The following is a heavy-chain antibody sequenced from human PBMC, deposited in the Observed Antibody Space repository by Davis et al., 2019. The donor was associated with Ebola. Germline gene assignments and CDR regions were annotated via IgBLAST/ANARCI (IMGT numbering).Heavy chain of an antibody. CDR1: GFTFSSYW. V-gene: IGHV3-74*01. CDR2: INSDGSST. Sequence: GESLKISCAASGFTFSSYWMHWVRQAPGKGLVWVSRINSDGSSTSYVDSVKGRFTISRDNGENTLYLQMNGLRAEDTAVYYCARDRVGATFMGAFVGWGQGTLVTVSS. CDR3: ARDRVGATFMGAFVG. J-gene: IGHJ4*02. D-gene: IGHD1-26*01.